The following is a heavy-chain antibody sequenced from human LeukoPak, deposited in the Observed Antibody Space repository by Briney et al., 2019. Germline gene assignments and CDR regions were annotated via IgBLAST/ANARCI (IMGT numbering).Heavy chain of an antibody. D-gene: IGHD3-10*01. CDR3: ARHKRGYYSPFDI. V-gene: IGHV3-48*01. CDR2: ISSSSTTI. J-gene: IGHJ3*02. CDR1: GFTFSSYS. Sequence: GGSLRLSCAASGFTFSSYSMMWVRQAPRKGLEWVSYISSSSTTIHYADSVKGRFTISRDNAKNSVYLQMNSLRAEDTAVYYCARHKRGYYSPFDIWGQGTMVTVSS.